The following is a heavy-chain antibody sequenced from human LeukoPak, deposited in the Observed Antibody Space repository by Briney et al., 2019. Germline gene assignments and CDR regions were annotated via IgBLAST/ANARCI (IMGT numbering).Heavy chain of an antibody. CDR1: GFTFSSYG. J-gene: IGHJ6*02. Sequence: PGRSLRLSCAASGFTFSSYGMHWVRQAPGKGLEWVAVISYDGSNKYYADSVKGRFTISRDNSKNTLYLQMNSLRAEDTAVYYCAKDFGTYYYYGMDVWGQGTTVTVSS. CDR2: ISYDGSNK. CDR3: AKDFGTYYYYGMDV. V-gene: IGHV3-30*18. D-gene: IGHD3/OR15-3a*01.